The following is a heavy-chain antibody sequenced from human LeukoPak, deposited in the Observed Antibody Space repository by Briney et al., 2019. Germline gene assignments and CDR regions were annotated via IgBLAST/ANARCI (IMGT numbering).Heavy chain of an antibody. V-gene: IGHV3-33*01. CDR1: GFTFSGYG. Sequence: PGGSLRLSCAASGFTFSGYGMHWVRQPPGRGLEWVAIIWHDGIDKYYADSVKGRFTISRDNAQTSLYLQMNSLRAEDTAVYYCARASDPWLQLTWGQGTLVTVSS. CDR2: IWHDGIDK. J-gene: IGHJ5*02. CDR3: ARASDPWLQLT. D-gene: IGHD5-24*01.